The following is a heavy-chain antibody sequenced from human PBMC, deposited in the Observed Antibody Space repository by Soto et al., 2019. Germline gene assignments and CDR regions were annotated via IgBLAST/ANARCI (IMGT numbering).Heavy chain of an antibody. V-gene: IGHV4-4*07. CDR3: AGDLGAVAGYIFDY. CDR1: GGSISSYY. J-gene: IGHJ4*02. D-gene: IGHD6-19*01. Sequence: SETLSLTCTVSGGSISSYYWSWIRQPAGKGLEWIGRIYTSGSTNYNPSLKSRVTMSVDTSKNQFSLKLSSVTAADTAVYYCAGDLGAVAGYIFDYWGQGTLVTVSS. CDR2: IYTSGST.